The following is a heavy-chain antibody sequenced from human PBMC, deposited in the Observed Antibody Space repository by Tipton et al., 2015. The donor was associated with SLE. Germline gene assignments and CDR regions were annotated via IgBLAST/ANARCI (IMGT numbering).Heavy chain of an antibody. J-gene: IGHJ4*02. D-gene: IGHD3/OR15-3a*01. CDR2: ISYSGSA. CDR3: ARVDTIYSFDY. Sequence: TLSLTCTVSDGSVSSHYWSWIRQPPGKRLDWIGFISYSGSADYSPSLKSRVSISIDTSKNQFSLKLTSVTAADMAIYYCARVDTIYSFDYWGQGALVTVSS. CDR1: DGSVSSHY. V-gene: IGHV4-59*02.